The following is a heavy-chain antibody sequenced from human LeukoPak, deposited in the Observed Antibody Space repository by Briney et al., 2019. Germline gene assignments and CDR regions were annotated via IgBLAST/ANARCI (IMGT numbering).Heavy chain of an antibody. Sequence: ASVKVSCKASGGTFGSYAISWVRQAPGQGLEWMGTIIPIVGIANYAQKFQGRVTITADKSTSTAYMELSSLRSEDTAVYYCARDGEMATIYFDYWGQGTLVTVSS. CDR3: ARDGEMATIYFDY. CDR2: IIPIVGIA. J-gene: IGHJ4*02. CDR1: GGTFGSYA. D-gene: IGHD5-24*01. V-gene: IGHV1-69*04.